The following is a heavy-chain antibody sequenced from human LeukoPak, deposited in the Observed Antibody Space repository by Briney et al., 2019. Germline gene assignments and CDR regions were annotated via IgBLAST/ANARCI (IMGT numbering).Heavy chain of an antibody. CDR3: ARGRSSGSYWGDYLDY. CDR2: ISGSGGIT. D-gene: IGHD1-26*01. Sequence: PGGSLRLSCAASGFTFSSYAIYWVRQAPGKGLEWVSGISGSGGITYFADPVKGRFTISRDNSKNTLYMQMNSLRAEDTAVYYCARGRSSGSYWGDYLDYWGQGALVTVSS. J-gene: IGHJ4*02. V-gene: IGHV3-23*01. CDR1: GFTFSSYA.